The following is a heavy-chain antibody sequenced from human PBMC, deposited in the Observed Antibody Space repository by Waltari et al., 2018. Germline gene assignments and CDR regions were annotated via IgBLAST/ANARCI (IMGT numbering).Heavy chain of an antibody. Sequence: QVQLVESGGGVVQTGGSLRLSCAASGFTFSSYGMHWVRQAPGKGLEWVAFIRYDGSNKYYADSVKGRFTISRDNSKNTLYLQMNSLRAEDTAVYYCAKESGDSNFDYWGQGTLVTVSS. D-gene: IGHD4-17*01. CDR1: GFTFSSYG. CDR3: AKESGDSNFDY. J-gene: IGHJ4*02. CDR2: IRYDGSNK. V-gene: IGHV3-30*02.